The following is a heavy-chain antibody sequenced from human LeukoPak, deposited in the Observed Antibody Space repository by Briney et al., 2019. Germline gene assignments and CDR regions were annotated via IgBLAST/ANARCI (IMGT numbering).Heavy chain of an antibody. D-gene: IGHD3-22*01. J-gene: IGHJ4*02. V-gene: IGHV6-1*01. CDR3: ARDRSYDSSGYYSYFDS. CDR2: TYYRSKWYN. Sequence: SQTLSLTCAISGDSVSSNSAAWNWIRQSPSRGLEWLGRTYYRSKWYNDYAASVKSRITINPDTSKNQFSLQLNSVTPEDTAVYFCARDRSYDSSGYYSYFDSWGQGTLVTVSS. CDR1: GDSVSSNSAA.